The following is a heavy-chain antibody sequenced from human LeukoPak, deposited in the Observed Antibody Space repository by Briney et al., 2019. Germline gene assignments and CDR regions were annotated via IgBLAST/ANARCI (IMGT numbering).Heavy chain of an antibody. V-gene: IGHV3-23*01. CDR1: GFTFSSYA. D-gene: IGHD3-16*01. Sequence: PGGSLRLSCAASGFTFSSYAVSWVRQAPGKGLEWASAISGSGGSTYYADSVKGRFTISRDNSKNTLYLQMNSLRAEDTAVYYCAKAITFGATSKRYYFDYWGQGTLVTVSS. CDR3: AKAITFGATSKRYYFDY. J-gene: IGHJ4*02. CDR2: ISGSGGST.